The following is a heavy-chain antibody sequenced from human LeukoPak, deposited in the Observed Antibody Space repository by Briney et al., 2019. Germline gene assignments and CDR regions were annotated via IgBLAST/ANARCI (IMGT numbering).Heavy chain of an antibody. V-gene: IGHV1-8*03. CDR3: ARGLRKAAAWSYYFDY. D-gene: IGHD6-13*01. CDR1: GYTFTSYY. J-gene: IGHJ4*02. Sequence: ASVKVSCKASGYTFTSYYINWVRQATGQGLEWMGWMNPNSGNTGYAQKFQGRVTITRNTSISTAYMKLSSLRSEHTAVYYCARGLRKAAAWSYYFDYWGQGTLVTVSS. CDR2: MNPNSGNT.